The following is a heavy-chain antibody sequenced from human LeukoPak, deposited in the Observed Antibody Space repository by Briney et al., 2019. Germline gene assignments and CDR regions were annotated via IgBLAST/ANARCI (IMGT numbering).Heavy chain of an antibody. CDR2: ISGSGGST. CDR1: GFTFSSYA. Sequence: GGSPRLSCAASGFTFSSYAMSWVRQAPGKGLEGVSAISGSGGSTYYTDSVKGRFTISRDNSKNTLYLQMNSLRAEDTAVYYCAKKDYYDSSGYRTPFDYWGQGTLVTVSS. J-gene: IGHJ4*02. D-gene: IGHD3-22*01. V-gene: IGHV3-23*01. CDR3: AKKDYYDSSGYRTPFDY.